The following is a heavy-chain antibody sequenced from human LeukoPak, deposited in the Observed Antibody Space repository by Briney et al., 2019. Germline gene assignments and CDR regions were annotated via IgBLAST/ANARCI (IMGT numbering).Heavy chain of an antibody. Sequence: PGRSLRLSCTASGLTFSSYGMHWVRQAPGKGLEWVAVISYDGSNKYYADSVKGRFTISRDNSKNTLYLQMNSLRAEDTAVYYCAKDLEGQLSTPYGMDVWGQGTTVTVSS. J-gene: IGHJ6*02. CDR3: AKDLEGQLSTPYGMDV. CDR2: ISYDGSNK. V-gene: IGHV3-30*18. D-gene: IGHD3-3*01. CDR1: GLTFSSYG.